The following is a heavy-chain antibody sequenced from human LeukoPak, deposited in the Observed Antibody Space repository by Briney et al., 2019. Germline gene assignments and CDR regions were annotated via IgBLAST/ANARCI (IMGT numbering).Heavy chain of an antibody. CDR2: IYYSGST. J-gene: IGHJ3*02. D-gene: IGHD3-10*01. V-gene: IGHV4-59*08. CDR3: ARVGSGSYWAFDI. Sequence: SETLSLTCTVSGGSISSYYWSWIRQPPGKGLEWIGYIYYSGSTNYNPSLKSRVTISVDTSKNQFSLKLSSVTAADTAVYYCARVGSGSYWAFDIWGQGTMVTVSS. CDR1: GGSISSYY.